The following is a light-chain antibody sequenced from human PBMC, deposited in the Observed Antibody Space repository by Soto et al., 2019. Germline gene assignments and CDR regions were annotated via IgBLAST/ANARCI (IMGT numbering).Light chain of an antibody. Sequence: QSALTQPASVSGSPGQSITISCTRTSGDIGVYNYVSWYQQHPGKAPKLMIYEVSNRPSGVSNRFSGSKSGNTASLTISGLQAEDEADYYCSSYTSSSTLGYVFGTGTKLTVL. CDR2: EVS. J-gene: IGLJ1*01. V-gene: IGLV2-14*01. CDR3: SSYTSSSTLGYV. CDR1: SGDIGVYNY.